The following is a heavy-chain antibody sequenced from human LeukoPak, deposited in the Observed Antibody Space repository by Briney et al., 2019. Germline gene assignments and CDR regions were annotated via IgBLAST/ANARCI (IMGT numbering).Heavy chain of an antibody. Sequence: GGSLRLSCAASGFTFDDYAMHWVRHAPGKGLEWVSGISWNSGSIGYADSVKGRFTISRDNAKNSLYLQMNSLRAEDTALYYCAKDMGAVAGNPEYWGQGTLVTVSS. CDR3: AKDMGAVAGNPEY. J-gene: IGHJ4*02. CDR2: ISWNSGSI. D-gene: IGHD6-19*01. V-gene: IGHV3-9*01. CDR1: GFTFDDYA.